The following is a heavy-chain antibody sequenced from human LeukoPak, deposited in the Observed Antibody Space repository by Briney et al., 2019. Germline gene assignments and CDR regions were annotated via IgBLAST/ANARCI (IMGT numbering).Heavy chain of an antibody. CDR2: INPNSGGT. CDR1: GYTFTGYY. CDR3: AREVMEWLNWFDP. Sequence: GASVKVSCKASGYTFTGYYMHWVRRAPGQGLEWMGWINPNSGGTNYAQKFQGRVTMTRDTSISTAYMELSRLRSDDTAVYYCAREVMEWLNWFDPWGQGTLVTVSS. D-gene: IGHD3-3*01. V-gene: IGHV1-2*02. J-gene: IGHJ5*02.